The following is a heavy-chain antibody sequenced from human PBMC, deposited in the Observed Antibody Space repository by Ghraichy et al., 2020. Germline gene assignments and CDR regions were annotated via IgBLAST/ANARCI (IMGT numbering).Heavy chain of an antibody. CDR1: GGSFSGYY. CDR2: INHSGST. CDR3: SRDPRRYDFWSGYYGGYYGMDV. Sequence: SETLSLTCAVYGGSFSGYYWSWIRQPPGKRLEGIGEINHSGSTNYNPSLKSRVTISVDTSKNQFSLKLSSVTAADTAVYYCSRDPRRYDFWSGYYGGYYGMDVWGQGTTVTVSS. D-gene: IGHD3-3*01. V-gene: IGHV4-34*01. J-gene: IGHJ6*02.